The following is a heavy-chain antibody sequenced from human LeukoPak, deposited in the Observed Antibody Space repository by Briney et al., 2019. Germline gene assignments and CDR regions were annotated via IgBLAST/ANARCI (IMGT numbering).Heavy chain of an antibody. J-gene: IGHJ4*02. CDR2: IWRDGTNQ. V-gene: IGHV3-33*01. D-gene: IGHD4-11*01. CDR3: ARDAQRGFDYSNSLRY. CDR1: GFIFSHYG. Sequence: GGSLRLSCAASGFIFSHYGMHLVRQAPGKGLEGVAVIWRDGTNQDYGDSVKGRFTISRDDSQKTVFLEMHSLTTEDTAMYYCARDAQRGFDYSNSLRYWGQGTLVTVSS.